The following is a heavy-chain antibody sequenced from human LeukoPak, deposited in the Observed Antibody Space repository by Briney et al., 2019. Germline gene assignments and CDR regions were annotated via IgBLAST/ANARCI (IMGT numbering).Heavy chain of an antibody. J-gene: IGHJ4*02. CDR2: ISGSGGST. V-gene: IGHV3-23*01. CDR3: AKDPGYGGNSVDY. D-gene: IGHD4-23*01. CDR1: GFTFSSNA. Sequence: GGSLRLSCAASGFTFSSNAMSWVRQAPGKGLEWVSAISGSGGSTYYADSVEGRFTISRDNSKNTLYLQMNSLRAEDTAVYYCAKDPGYGGNSVDYWGQGTLVTVSS.